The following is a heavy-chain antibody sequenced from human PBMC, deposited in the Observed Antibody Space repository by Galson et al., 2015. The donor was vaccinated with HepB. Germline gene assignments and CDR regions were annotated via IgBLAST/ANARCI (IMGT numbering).Heavy chain of an antibody. CDR3: AKDGGISSWHTNWFDP. Sequence: SLRLSCAASGFTFNYFAMHWVRQAPGKGLEWVAVISYDGSSKYSADSMKGRFTISRDNARNSLYLQMNSLRAEDTAFYYCAKDGGISSWHTNWFDPWGQGTLVTVSS. CDR1: GFTFNYFA. CDR2: ISYDGSSK. V-gene: IGHV3-30-3*01. J-gene: IGHJ5*02. D-gene: IGHD6-13*01.